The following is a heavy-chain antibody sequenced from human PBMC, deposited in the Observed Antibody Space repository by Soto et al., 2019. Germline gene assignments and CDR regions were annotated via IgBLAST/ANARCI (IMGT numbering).Heavy chain of an antibody. CDR3: AKHHGPTTSENWFDP. J-gene: IGHJ5*02. CDR2: ISTYSGDT. CDR1: GYTFFTYD. V-gene: IGHV1-18*01. Sequence: ASVKVSCKASGYTFFTYDISWVRQAPGQGLEWMGWISTYSGDTKYAQKFQGRVTMTTDTSTTTAYLELRSLRSDDTAVYYCAKHHGPTTSENWFDPWRQGTLVTVSS. D-gene: IGHD5-12*01.